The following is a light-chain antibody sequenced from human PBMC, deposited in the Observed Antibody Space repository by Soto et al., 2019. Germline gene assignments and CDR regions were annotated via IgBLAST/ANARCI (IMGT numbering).Light chain of an antibody. CDR2: WAS. V-gene: IGKV4-1*01. J-gene: IGKJ1*01. Sequence: DIVMTQSPDSLAVSLGERATINCKSSQNILYSSNNKNYLAWYQQKPGQPPKLLIYWASTRESGVPDRFSGSGSETDFTLTINSLQAEDVAVYYCQQYYSTPWTFGQGTKVEIK. CDR3: QQYYSTPWT. CDR1: QNILYSSNNKNY.